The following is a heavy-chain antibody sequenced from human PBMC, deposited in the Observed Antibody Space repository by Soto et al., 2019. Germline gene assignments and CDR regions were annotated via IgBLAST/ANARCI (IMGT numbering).Heavy chain of an antibody. Sequence: QVQLVQSGAEVKNPGASVKVSCKASGDTFTSYGISCVRQAPGQGLEWMGWISAYNGNTNYAQKLQGRVTMTTDTYKSTAYMELRSLRSDDTDGYSCASSSRYEAPVSLGYWGQGTLVTVSS. CDR1: GDTFTSYG. J-gene: IGHJ4*02. CDR2: ISAYNGNT. V-gene: IGHV1-18*01. CDR3: ASSSRYEAPVSLGY. D-gene: IGHD5-12*01.